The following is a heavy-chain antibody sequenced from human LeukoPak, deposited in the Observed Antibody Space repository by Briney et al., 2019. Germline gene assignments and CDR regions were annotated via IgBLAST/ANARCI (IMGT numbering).Heavy chain of an antibody. J-gene: IGHJ3*02. CDR2: ISSSSSTI. Sequence: GGSLRLSCAATGFTFSSYSMNWVRQAPGKGLEWVSYISSSSSTIYYADSVKGRFTISRDNAKNSLYLQMNSLRAEDTAVYYCARVRVDHKRNAFDIWGPGTMVTVSS. CDR3: ARVRVDHKRNAFDI. V-gene: IGHV3-48*04. CDR1: GFTFSSYS. D-gene: IGHD2-15*01.